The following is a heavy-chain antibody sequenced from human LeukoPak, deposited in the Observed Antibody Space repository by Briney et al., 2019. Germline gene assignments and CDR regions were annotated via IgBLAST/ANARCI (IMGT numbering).Heavy chain of an antibody. J-gene: IGHJ4*02. CDR1: GYTFTSYA. CDR2: INAGNGNT. Sequence: ASVKVSCKASGYTFTSYAMHWVRQAPGQRLEWMGWINAGNGNTKYSQKFQGRVTITRDTSASTAYMELSSVTAADTAVYYCASHRRDYYDSSGYGYWGQGTLVTVSS. CDR3: ASHRRDYYDSSGYGY. D-gene: IGHD3-22*01. V-gene: IGHV1-3*01.